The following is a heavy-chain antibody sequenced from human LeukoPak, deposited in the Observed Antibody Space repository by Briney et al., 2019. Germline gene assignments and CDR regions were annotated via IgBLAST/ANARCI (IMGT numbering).Heavy chain of an antibody. V-gene: IGHV3-21*01. Sequence: GGSLRLSCAASGCTFSSYIMNWVRQAPGQGLEWVSISSSSTSYIYYADSVKGRFTISRDNAKKSLYLQMNSLRAEHTAVYYCPRAGGDYGWYFDLWGRRTLVTVSS. CDR1: GCTFSSYI. CDR2: SSSSTSYI. D-gene: IGHD4-17*01. CDR3: PRAGGDYGWYFDL. J-gene: IGHJ2*01.